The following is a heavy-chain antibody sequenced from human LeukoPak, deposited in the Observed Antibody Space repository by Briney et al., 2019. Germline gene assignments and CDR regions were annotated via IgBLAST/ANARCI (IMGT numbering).Heavy chain of an antibody. CDR2: ISYDGSNK. V-gene: IGHV3-30*03. Sequence: GGSLRLSCAASGFTFSNYWMGWVRQAPGKGLEWVAVISYDGSNKYYADSVKGRFTISRGNSKNTLYLQMNSLRAEDTAVYYCVWELDAFDIWGQGTMVTVSS. J-gene: IGHJ3*02. CDR3: VWELDAFDI. CDR1: GFTFSNYW.